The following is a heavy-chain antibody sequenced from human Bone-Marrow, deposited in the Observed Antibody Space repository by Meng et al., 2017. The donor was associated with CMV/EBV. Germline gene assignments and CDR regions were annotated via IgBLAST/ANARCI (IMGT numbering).Heavy chain of an antibody. CDR1: GYTFTSYG. V-gene: IGHV1-18*01. Sequence: ASVKVSCKASGYTFTSYGISWVRQAPGQGLEWMGWISAYNGNTNYAQKLQGRVTMTTDTSTSTAYLELSSLRSEDTAVYYCSGDEPRVSYFDYWGQGTLVTVSS. J-gene: IGHJ4*02. CDR3: SGDEPRVSYFDY. D-gene: IGHD4-11*01. CDR2: ISAYNGNT.